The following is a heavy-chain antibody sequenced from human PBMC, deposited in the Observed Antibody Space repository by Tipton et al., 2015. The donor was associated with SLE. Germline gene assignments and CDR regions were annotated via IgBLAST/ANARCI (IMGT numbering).Heavy chain of an antibody. Sequence: TLSLTCSVSGGSISTFYWSWIRQPPGKGLEWIGYIFYSGSTNYNPSLKSRVTISLDRSKNQFSLKLSSVTAADTAVYYCARLRWYFDLWGRGTLVTVSS. CDR1: GGSISTFY. J-gene: IGHJ2*01. CDR2: IFYSGST. CDR3: ARLRWYFDL. V-gene: IGHV4-59*12.